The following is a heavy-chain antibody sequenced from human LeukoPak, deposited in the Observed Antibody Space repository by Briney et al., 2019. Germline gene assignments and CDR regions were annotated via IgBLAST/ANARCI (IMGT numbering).Heavy chain of an antibody. CDR1: GGFHSTYY. Sequence: SETLSLTCTLSGGFHSTYYWSWVRQPPGKGLEWIGYIYYTGSTDYNPSLNSRVTISVDTSKNQFSLKLSSVTSADTAVYSCARGSVRGEFDPWGQGTLVTVSS. V-gene: IGHV4-59*01. CDR3: ARGSVRGEFDP. J-gene: IGHJ5*02. CDR2: IYYTGST. D-gene: IGHD3-10*01.